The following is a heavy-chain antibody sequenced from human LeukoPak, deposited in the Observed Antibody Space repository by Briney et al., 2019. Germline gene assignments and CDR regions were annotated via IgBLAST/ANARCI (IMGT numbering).Heavy chain of an antibody. D-gene: IGHD6-13*01. CDR2: ISSSSSYI. CDR1: GFTFSSHG. Sequence: PGGTLRLSCAASGFTFSSHGMNWVRQAPGKGLEWVSSISSSSSYIYYADSVKGRFTISRDNAKSSLYLQMNSLRAEDTAVYYCARCSSDPPPGYYMDVWGKGTTVTVSS. J-gene: IGHJ6*03. CDR3: ARCSSDPPPGYYMDV. V-gene: IGHV3-21*01.